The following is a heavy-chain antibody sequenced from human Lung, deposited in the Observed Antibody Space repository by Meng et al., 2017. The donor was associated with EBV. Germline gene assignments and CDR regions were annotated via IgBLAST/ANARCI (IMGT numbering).Heavy chain of an antibody. Sequence: EGQLVESGGALVQPGGSLRLYCSASEFTLRRYWMHWVRQGPGKEPLWVSRINEDGTITNYADSVKGRFTISRDNAKNTLYLQMNNLRAEDTAVYYCSRDLAGSDDYWGRGTLVTVSS. CDR3: SRDLAGSDDY. CDR2: INEDGTIT. CDR1: EFTLRRYW. J-gene: IGHJ4*02. D-gene: IGHD1-14*01. V-gene: IGHV3-74*01.